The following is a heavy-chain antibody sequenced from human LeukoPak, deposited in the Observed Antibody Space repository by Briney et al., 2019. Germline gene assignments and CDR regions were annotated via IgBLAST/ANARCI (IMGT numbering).Heavy chain of an antibody. V-gene: IGHV1-8*01. CDR3: ARGLYYYDSNGRTPYDY. Sequence: ASVKVSCKASGYTFLSYDINWVRQATGQGLEWMGWMNPNSGITGYAQKFQGRVSMTRNTSIGTAYMELSSLKSEDTAVYYCARGLYYYDSNGRTPYDYWGQGTLVTVSS. CDR1: GYTFLSYD. D-gene: IGHD3-22*01. CDR2: MNPNSGIT. J-gene: IGHJ4*02.